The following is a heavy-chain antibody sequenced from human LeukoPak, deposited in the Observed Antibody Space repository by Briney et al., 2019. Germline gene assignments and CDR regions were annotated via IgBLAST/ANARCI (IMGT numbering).Heavy chain of an antibody. CDR1: GFTFSSYS. V-gene: IGHV3-21*01. J-gene: IGHJ3*02. CDR3: ARRLYSGSYGAHGAFDI. CDR2: ISSSSSYI. D-gene: IGHD1-26*01. Sequence: PGGSLRLSCAASGFTFSSYSMNWVRQAPGKGLEWVSSISSSSSYIYYADSVKGRFTISRDNAKNSLYLQMNSLRAEDTAVYYCARRLYSGSYGAHGAFDIWGQGTMVTVSS.